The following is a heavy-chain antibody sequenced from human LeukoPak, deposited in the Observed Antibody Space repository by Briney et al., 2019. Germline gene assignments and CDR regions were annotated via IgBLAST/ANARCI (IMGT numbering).Heavy chain of an antibody. J-gene: IGHJ4*02. CDR3: ARDRGGAAAGTWIFDY. V-gene: IGHV3-53*01. Sequence: PGGSLRLSCAASGFTVSSNYMSWVRQAPGKGLEWVSVIYSGGGTYYADSVKGRFTISRDNSKNTLYLQMNSLRAEDTAVYYCARDRGGAAAGTWIFDYWGQGTLVTVSS. CDR2: IYSGGGT. D-gene: IGHD6-13*01. CDR1: GFTVSSNY.